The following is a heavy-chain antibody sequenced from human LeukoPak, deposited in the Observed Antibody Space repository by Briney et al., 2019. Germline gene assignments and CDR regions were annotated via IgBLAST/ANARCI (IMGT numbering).Heavy chain of an antibody. J-gene: IGHJ4*02. V-gene: IGHV3-23*01. D-gene: IGHD3-9*01. Sequence: GGYLRLSCAASGFTFSSYAMSWVRQAPGKGLEWVSAISGSGNSTYYADSVKGRFTISRDNSKNTLYLQMNSLRAEDTAVYYCAKDVTYDILTGYWHYWGQGTLVTVSS. CDR1: GFTFSSYA. CDR2: ISGSGNST. CDR3: AKDVTYDILTGYWHY.